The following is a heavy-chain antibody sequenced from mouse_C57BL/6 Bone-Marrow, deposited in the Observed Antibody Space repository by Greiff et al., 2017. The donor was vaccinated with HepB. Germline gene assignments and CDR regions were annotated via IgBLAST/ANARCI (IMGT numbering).Heavy chain of an antibody. J-gene: IGHJ2*01. CDR2: IDPSDSYT. CDR3: ARGTTVVAIDY. CDR1: GYTFTSYW. Sequence: VQLQQPGAELVKSGASVKLSCKASGYTFTSYWMQWVKQRPGQGLEWIGEIDPSDSYTNYNQKFKGKATLTVDTSSSTAYMQLSSLTSEDSAVYYCARGTTVVAIDYWGQGTTLTVSS. D-gene: IGHD1-1*01. V-gene: IGHV1-50*01.